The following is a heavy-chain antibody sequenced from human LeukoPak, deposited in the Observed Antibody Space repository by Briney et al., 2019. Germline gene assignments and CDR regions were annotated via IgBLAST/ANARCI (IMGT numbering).Heavy chain of an antibody. CDR1: GYTFTDHY. CDR3: ARVNTVVSWFDP. D-gene: IGHD2-2*02. Sequence: ASAKVSCKASGYTFTDHYIHWVRQAPGQGLEWMGWINPNSGGTKYAQKFQGRVTMTRDTSTSTAYMELSRLRSDDTAIYYCARVNTVVSWFDPWGQGTLVTVSS. V-gene: IGHV1-2*02. CDR2: INPNSGGT. J-gene: IGHJ5*02.